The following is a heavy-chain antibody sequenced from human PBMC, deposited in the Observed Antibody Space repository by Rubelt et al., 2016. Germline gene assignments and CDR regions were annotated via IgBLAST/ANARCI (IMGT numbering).Heavy chain of an antibody. Sequence: EVQLVESGGGLVQPGGSLRLSCAASGFIFSSYNMNWVRQTPGKGLEWVSYISSSSSAIYYADSVKGRFTISRENAKNSLYLQMNSRRDEDTVWYYCATQRGTGRFDSWGQGALVTVSS. V-gene: IGHV3-48*02. CDR3: ATQRGTGRFDS. CDR1: GFIFSSYN. D-gene: IGHD1/OR15-1a*01. J-gene: IGHJ5*01. CDR2: ISSSSSAI.